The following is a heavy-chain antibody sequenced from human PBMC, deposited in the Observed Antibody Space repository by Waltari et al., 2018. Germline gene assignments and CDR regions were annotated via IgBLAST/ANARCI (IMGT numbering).Heavy chain of an antibody. D-gene: IGHD3-16*01. Sequence: EVHLVESGGDLVQPGGPLRLSCAVSGFTFSHFYMSWFRQAPGKGLEWVAMVQGKGLEWVAKIKEDGSEKYYVDSVKCRVTISRDNANNSLYLQMNSLRAEDTAIYYCVRDYDFKFDYWGQGTLVTVSS. CDR1: GFTFSHFY. CDR2: IKEDGSEK. J-gene: IGHJ4*02. V-gene: IGHV3-7*01. CDR3: VRDYDFKFDY.